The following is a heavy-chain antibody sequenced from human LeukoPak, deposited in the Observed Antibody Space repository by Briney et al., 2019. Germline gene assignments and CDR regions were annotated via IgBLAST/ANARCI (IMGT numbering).Heavy chain of an antibody. V-gene: IGHV3-33*01. J-gene: IGHJ6*02. CDR3: ARDIAAAGSRYYYYGMDV. D-gene: IGHD6-13*01. CDR1: GFTFSSYG. CDR2: IWYDGSNK. Sequence: GGSLRLSCAASGFTFSSYGMHWVRQAPGKGLEWVAVIWYDGSNKYYADSVKGRFTISRDNSKNTLYLQMNSPRAEDTAVYYCARDIAAAGSRYYYYGMDVWGQGTTVTVSS.